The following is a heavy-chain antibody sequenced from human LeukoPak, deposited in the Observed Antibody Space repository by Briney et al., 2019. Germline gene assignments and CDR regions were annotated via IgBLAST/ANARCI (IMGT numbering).Heavy chain of an antibody. D-gene: IGHD6-13*01. CDR2: ISYDGSNK. CDR3: AKDEGTYSSSWYVGMDV. J-gene: IGHJ6*02. V-gene: IGHV3-30*18. CDR1: GFTFSSYG. Sequence: GGSLRLSCAASGFTFSSYGMHWVRQAPGKGLEWVAVISYDGSNKYYADSVKGRLTISRDNSKNTLYLQMNSLRAEDTAVYYCAKDEGTYSSSWYVGMDVWGQGTTVTVSS.